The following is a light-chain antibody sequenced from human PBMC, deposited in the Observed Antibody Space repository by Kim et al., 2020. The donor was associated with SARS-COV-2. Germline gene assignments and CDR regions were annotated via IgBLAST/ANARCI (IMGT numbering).Light chain of an antibody. Sequence: LSLGETATLTCRASQSVSSYLAWYQQKPGQAPRLLISAASNRATGIPARFSGSGSGTDFTLTISSLEPEDFAVYYCQQRGDWPITFGQGTRLEIK. V-gene: IGKV3-11*01. CDR2: AAS. CDR3: QQRGDWPIT. J-gene: IGKJ5*01. CDR1: QSVSSY.